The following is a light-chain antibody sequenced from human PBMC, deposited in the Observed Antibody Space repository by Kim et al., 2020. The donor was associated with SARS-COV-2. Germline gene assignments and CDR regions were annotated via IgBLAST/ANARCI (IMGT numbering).Light chain of an antibody. CDR3: HQYGVSPWT. CDR2: GAS. J-gene: IGKJ1*01. Sequence: SPGEKATLSCRASQSVRSSSLAWYQQKPGQAPRLLIYGASSRATGIPDRFSGSGSGTDFTLTISGLEPEDFAVYYCHQYGVSPWTFGQGTKVDIK. CDR1: QSVRSSS. V-gene: IGKV3-20*01.